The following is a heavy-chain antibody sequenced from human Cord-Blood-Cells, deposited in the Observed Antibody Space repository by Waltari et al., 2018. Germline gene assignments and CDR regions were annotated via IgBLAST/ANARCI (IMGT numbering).Heavy chain of an antibody. CDR2: IYYSEST. J-gene: IGHJ4*02. V-gene: IGHV4-31*02. D-gene: IGHD2-2*01. CDR3: ARDSRGSNSGPDY. CDR1: ARSTSRGGYS. Sequence: QVQLQASGPGLVKRSQTMSLTGPVSARSTSRGGYSTDWIPQQPGKGLEWIGYIYYSESTYYNPSLKSRITISVNSSKNQFFLKLSSVTAADTAVYYCARDSRGSNSGPDYWGQGTLVTVSS.